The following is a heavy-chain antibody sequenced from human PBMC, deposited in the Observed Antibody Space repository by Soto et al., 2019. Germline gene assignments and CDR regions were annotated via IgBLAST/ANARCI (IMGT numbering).Heavy chain of an antibody. CDR2: INPNSGGT. D-gene: IGHD1-7*01. CDR3: ARKKTGTMGYYYGMDV. V-gene: IGHV1-2*04. Sequence: AASVKVSCKASGYTFTGYYMHWVRQAPGQGLEWMGWINPNSGGTNYAQKFQGWVTMTRDTSISTAYMELSRLRSDDTAVYYCARKKTGTMGYYYGMDVWGQGTTVTVSS. J-gene: IGHJ6*02. CDR1: GYTFTGYY.